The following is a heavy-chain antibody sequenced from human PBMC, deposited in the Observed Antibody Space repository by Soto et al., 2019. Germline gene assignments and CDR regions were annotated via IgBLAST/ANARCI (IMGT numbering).Heavy chain of an antibody. V-gene: IGHV1-46*01. CDR1: GYTFTSYY. CDR3: ARDPCSSTSCLDRWFDP. J-gene: IGHJ5*02. CDR2: INPSGGST. Sequence: ASVKVSCKASGYTFTSYYIHWVRQAPGQGLEWMGIINPSGGSTSDAQKFQGRVTMTRDTSTSTVDMELSSLRSEDTAGHYCARDPCSSTSCLDRWFDPWGQGTLVTVSS. D-gene: IGHD2-2*01.